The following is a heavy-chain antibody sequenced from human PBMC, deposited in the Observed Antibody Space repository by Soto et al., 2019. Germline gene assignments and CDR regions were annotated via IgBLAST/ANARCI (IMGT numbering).Heavy chain of an antibody. CDR1: GGTFSSYA. D-gene: IGHD6-19*01. CDR3: ARVIAVAGKISWYFDL. CDR2: IIPIFGTA. J-gene: IGHJ2*01. Sequence: QVQVVQSGAEVKKPGSSVKVSCKASGGTFSSYAISWVRQAPGQGLEWMGGIIPIFGTANYAQKFQGRVTITADESKSTAYRELSSLISEATAVYYCARVIAVAGKISWYFDLWGRGTLVTVSS. V-gene: IGHV1-69*13.